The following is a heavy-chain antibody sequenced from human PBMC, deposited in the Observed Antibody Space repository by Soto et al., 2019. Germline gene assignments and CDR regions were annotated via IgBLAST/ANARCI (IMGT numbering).Heavy chain of an antibody. D-gene: IGHD3-22*01. Sequence: SVKVSCKASGGTFSSYAISWVRQAPGQGLEWMGGIIPIFGTANYAQKFQGRVTITADKSTSTAYTELSSQRSEDTAVYYCAREPSKDYYGSSGYHDAFDIWGQGTLVTVSS. CDR1: GGTFSSYA. CDR3: AREPSKDYYGSSGYHDAFDI. J-gene: IGHJ3*02. V-gene: IGHV1-69*06. CDR2: IIPIFGTA.